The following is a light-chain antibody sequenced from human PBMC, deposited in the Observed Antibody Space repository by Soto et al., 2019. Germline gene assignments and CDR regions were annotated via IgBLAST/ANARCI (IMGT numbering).Light chain of an antibody. CDR3: PQYSNTPWT. J-gene: IGKJ1*01. CDR2: GAS. Sequence: PVTGSASPEDRFTLSCRASQSVTSSYLAWYQQKPGQSPRLLIFGASIRDTGLPDRFSGVGSGTDFTLTISILQPQDFAGYYYPQYSNTPWTFCQGSNLDIK. CDR1: QSVTSSY. V-gene: IGKV3-20*01.